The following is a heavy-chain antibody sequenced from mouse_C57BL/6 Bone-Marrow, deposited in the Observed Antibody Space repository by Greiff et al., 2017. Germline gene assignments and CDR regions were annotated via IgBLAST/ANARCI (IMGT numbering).Heavy chain of an antibody. D-gene: IGHD2-5*01. V-gene: IGHV1-42*01. CDR2: MNPSTGGT. Sequence: VQLQQSGPELVKPGASVKISCKASGYSFTGYYMNWVKQSPEKSLEWIGEMNPSTGGTTYNQKFKAKATLTVDKSSSTAYMQLKSLTSEDSAVYYCARRAIVTTWYFDVWGTGTTVTVSS. CDR3: ARRAIVTTWYFDV. CDR1: GYSFTGYY. J-gene: IGHJ1*03.